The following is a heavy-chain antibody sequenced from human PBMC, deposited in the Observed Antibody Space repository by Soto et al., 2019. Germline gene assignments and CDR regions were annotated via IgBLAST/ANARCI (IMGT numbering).Heavy chain of an antibody. CDR2: IYYSGST. D-gene: IGHD3-3*01. CDR3: ARVSLKDFWSGQIDY. Sequence: NPSETLSLTCTVSVGSISSGGYYWSWIRQHPGKGLEWIGYIYYSGSTYYNPSLKSRVTISVDTSKNQFSLKLSSVTAADTAVYYCARVSLKDFWSGQIDYWGQGTLVTVSS. J-gene: IGHJ4*02. V-gene: IGHV4-31*03. CDR1: VGSISSGGYY.